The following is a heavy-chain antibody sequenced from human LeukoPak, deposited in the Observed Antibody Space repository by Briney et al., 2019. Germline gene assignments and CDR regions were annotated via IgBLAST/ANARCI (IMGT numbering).Heavy chain of an antibody. CDR3: AKVSRMIVVVDAFDI. Sequence: GGSLRLSCAASGFTFSSYWMHWVRQAPGKGLVWVSHINSDGSNTNYADSVKGRFTISRDNAKNSLYLQMNSLRPEDTALYYCAKVSRMIVVVDAFDIWGQGTMVTVSS. CDR2: INSDGSNT. D-gene: IGHD3-22*01. CDR1: GFTFSSYW. J-gene: IGHJ3*02. V-gene: IGHV3-74*01.